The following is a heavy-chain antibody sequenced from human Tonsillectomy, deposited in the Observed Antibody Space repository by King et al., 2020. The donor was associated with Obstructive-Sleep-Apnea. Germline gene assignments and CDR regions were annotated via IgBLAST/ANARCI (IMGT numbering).Heavy chain of an antibody. D-gene: IGHD5-18*01. V-gene: IGHV3-23*01. Sequence: VQSGGSLRLSCAASGFTLSSYAMTWVRQAPGKGLEWVSFISGSGGRTYYADSVKGRFTISRDNSKNTLYLQMNSLRAEDTAVYYCAKVNGYTYGYVDYWGQGTLVTVSS. CDR3: AKVNGYTYGYVDY. J-gene: IGHJ4*02. CDR1: GFTLSSYA. CDR2: ISGSGGRT.